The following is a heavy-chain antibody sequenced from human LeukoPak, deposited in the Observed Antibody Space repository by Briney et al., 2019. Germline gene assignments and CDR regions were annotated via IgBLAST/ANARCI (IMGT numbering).Heavy chain of an antibody. CDR1: GYRFTSYW. J-gene: IGHJ3*02. D-gene: IGHD3-22*01. V-gene: IGHV5-51*01. CDR2: IYPGDSDT. CDR3: ARRMIVGSDAFDI. Sequence: GESLKISCKGSGYRFTSYWIGWVRQMPGKGLEWMGIIYPGDSDTRYSPSFQGQVTISADKSISTAYLQWSSLKASDTAMYYCARRMIVGSDAFDIWGQGTMVTVSS.